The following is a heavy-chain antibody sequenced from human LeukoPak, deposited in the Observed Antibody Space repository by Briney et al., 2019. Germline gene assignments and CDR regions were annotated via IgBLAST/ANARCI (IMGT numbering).Heavy chain of an antibody. Sequence: SDTLSLTCAVSGYSISSSNWWGWIRQPPGKGLEWIGYIYYSGSTNYNPSLKSRVTMSVDTSKNQFSLKLSSVTALDTALYHCARDLGWNYYMDVWGKGTTVTISS. V-gene: IGHV4-28*06. CDR2: IYYSGST. CDR3: ARDLGWNYYMDV. J-gene: IGHJ6*03. D-gene: IGHD3-3*01. CDR1: GYSISSSNW.